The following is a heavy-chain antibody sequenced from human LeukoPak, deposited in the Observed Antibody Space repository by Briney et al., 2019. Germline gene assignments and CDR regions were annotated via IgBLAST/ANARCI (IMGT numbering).Heavy chain of an antibody. CDR2: IIPILGIA. Sequence: SVKVSCKASGGTFSSYAISWVRQAPGQGLEWMGRIIPILGIANYAQKFQGRVTITADKSTSTAYMELSSLRSEDTAVYYCARGRTGGELDYWGQGTLVTVSS. CDR1: GGTFSSYA. D-gene: IGHD3-16*01. J-gene: IGHJ4*02. V-gene: IGHV1-69*04. CDR3: ARGRTGGELDY.